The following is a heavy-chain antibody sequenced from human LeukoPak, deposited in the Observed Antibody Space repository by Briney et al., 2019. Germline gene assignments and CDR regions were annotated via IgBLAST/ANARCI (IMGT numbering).Heavy chain of an antibody. V-gene: IGHV3-53*01. J-gene: IGHJ5*02. Sequence: TGGSLRLSCAASGFTVSSNYMSWVRQAPGKGLEWVSVIYSGGSTYYADSVKGRFTISRDNSKNTLYLQMNSLRAEDTAVYYCARDHGYSGYGPDNWFDPWGQGTLVTVPS. CDR3: ARDHGYSGYGPDNWFDP. CDR2: IYSGGST. D-gene: IGHD5-12*01. CDR1: GFTVSSNY.